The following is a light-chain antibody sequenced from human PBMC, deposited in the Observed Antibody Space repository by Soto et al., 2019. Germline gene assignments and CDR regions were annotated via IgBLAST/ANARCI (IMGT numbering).Light chain of an antibody. CDR2: SDN. Sequence: QSVLTQPPSASGTPGQRVTISCSGSSSNIGSNTVNWYQQLPGTAPKLLIYSDNQRPSGVPDRFSGSKSGTSASLAISGLQSEDEADYYCAACDDSLDAVFGGGTKLTVL. CDR3: AACDDSLDAV. V-gene: IGLV1-44*01. J-gene: IGLJ2*01. CDR1: SSNIGSNT.